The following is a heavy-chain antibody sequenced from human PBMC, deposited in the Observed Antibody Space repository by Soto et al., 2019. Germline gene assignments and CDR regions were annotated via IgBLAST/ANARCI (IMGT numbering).Heavy chain of an antibody. V-gene: IGHV2-5*02. CDR2: IYLDDDK. CDR3: AHRTTTVTWWFDP. Sequence: QINLKESGPTLVKPTQTLTLTCTFSGFSLTTSGVGVGWIRQPPGQALEWLARIYLDDDKRYSPSQKSRLTITKDTSKYQVVLTMTNMDPADTATFFCAHRTTTVTWWFDPWGQGTLVTVSS. D-gene: IGHD4-17*01. J-gene: IGHJ5*02. CDR1: GFSLTTSGVG.